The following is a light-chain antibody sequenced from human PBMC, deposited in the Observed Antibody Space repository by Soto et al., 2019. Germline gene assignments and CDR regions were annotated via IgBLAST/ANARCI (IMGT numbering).Light chain of an antibody. V-gene: IGLV2-8*01. CDR2: EVN. Sequence: QSALTQPPSASESPGQSVTISCAGTSSDVGGYNYVSWYQKYPVKAHQLLIYEVNKRHSGVPDRFSGSRSGNTASLTVSRLQAEDEADYYCSSYAGSNTWVFGTGTKVTGL. CDR1: SSDVGGYNY. CDR3: SSYAGSNTWV. J-gene: IGLJ1*01.